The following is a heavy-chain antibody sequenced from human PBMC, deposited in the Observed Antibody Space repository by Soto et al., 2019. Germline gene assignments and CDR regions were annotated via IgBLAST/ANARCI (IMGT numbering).Heavy chain of an antibody. CDR1: GYTFTSYY. D-gene: IGHD3-3*01. CDR3: ARDSPRYYDFWSGSHSTVYYYYGMDV. V-gene: IGHV1-46*01. Sequence: ASVKVSCKASGYTFTSYYMHWVRQAPGQGLEWMGIINPSGGSTSYAQKFQGRVTMTRDTSTSTVYMELSSLRSEDTAVYYCARDSPRYYDFWSGSHSTVYYYYGMDVWGQGTTVTVS. J-gene: IGHJ6*02. CDR2: INPSGGST.